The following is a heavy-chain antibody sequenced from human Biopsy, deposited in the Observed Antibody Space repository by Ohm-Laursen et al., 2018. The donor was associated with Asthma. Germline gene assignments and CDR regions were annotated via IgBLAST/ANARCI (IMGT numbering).Heavy chain of an antibody. D-gene: IGHD2-15*01. CDR3: ARKAGSCISRACYSLDF. V-gene: IGHV1-69*13. J-gene: IGHJ4*02. CDR1: GGTFNTYV. Sequence: SVKVSCKSLGGTFNTYVIGWVRQAPGQGLEWVGGINSVFGTTTYPQKFQDRVTITADDSTSTVYMELSSLRSEDTAVYYCARKAGSCISRACYSLDFWGQGTLVTVSS. CDR2: INSVFGTT.